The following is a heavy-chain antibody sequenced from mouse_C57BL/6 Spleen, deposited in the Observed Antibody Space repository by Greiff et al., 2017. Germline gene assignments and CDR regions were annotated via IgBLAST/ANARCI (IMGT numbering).Heavy chain of an antibody. V-gene: IGHV1-82*01. J-gene: IGHJ4*01. CDR2: LYPGDGDT. Sequence: VQLQQSGPELVKPGASVKISCKASGYAFSSSWMNWVKQRPGKGLEWIGRLYPGDGDTNYNGKFKGKATLTADKSSSTAYMQLSSLTSEDSAVYFCARGLFYYAMDYWGQGTSVTVSS. CDR1: GYAFSSSW. CDR3: ARGLFYYAMDY.